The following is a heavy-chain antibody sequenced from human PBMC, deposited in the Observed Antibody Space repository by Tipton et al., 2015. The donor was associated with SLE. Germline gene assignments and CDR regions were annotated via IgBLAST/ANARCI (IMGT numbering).Heavy chain of an antibody. CDR3: ARDPSIAASVGYFQH. CDR1: GFTFSSYA. Sequence: SLRLSCAASGFTFSSYAMHWVRQAPGKGLQYVSAISSDGGSTYYADYVKGRFTISRDNSKNTLYLQMGSLRAEDMAVYYCARDPSIAASVGYFQHWGQGTLVPVSS. J-gene: IGHJ1*01. V-gene: IGHV3-64*02. CDR2: ISSDGGST. D-gene: IGHD6-13*01.